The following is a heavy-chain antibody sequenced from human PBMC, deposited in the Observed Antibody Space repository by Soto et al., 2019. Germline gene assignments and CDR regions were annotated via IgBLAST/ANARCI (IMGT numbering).Heavy chain of an antibody. J-gene: IGHJ6*02. Sequence: QVQLVESGGGVAQPGRSLRLSCAASGFTFSSYAMHWVRQAPGKGLEWVAVISYDGSNKYYADSVKGRFTISRDNSKNTLYLQMNSLRAEDTAVYYCAKSYGSGSYYYYGMDVWGQGTTVTVSS. CDR2: ISYDGSNK. CDR1: GFTFSSYA. CDR3: AKSYGSGSYYYYGMDV. D-gene: IGHD3-10*01. V-gene: IGHV3-30*04.